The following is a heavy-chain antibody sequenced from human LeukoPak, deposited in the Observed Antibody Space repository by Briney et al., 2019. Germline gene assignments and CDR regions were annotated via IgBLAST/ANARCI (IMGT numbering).Heavy chain of an antibody. J-gene: IGHJ5*02. CDR1: GGTFSSYA. V-gene: IGHV1-69*06. Sequence: ASVKVSCKASGGTFSSYAISWVRQAPGQGLEWMGGIIPIFGTANYAQKFQGRVTITADKSTSTAYMELSSLRSEDTAVYYCARIPHPVTTHTDWFDPWGQGTLVTVSS. D-gene: IGHD4-17*01. CDR3: ARIPHPVTTHTDWFDP. CDR2: IIPIFGTA.